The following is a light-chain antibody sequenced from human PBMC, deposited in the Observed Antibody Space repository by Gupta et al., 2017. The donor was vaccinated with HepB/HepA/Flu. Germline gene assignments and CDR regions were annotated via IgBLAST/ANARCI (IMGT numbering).Light chain of an antibody. CDR1: TGPVTSDLF. CDR2: DDH. Sequence: QAVVTQEPSLTVSPGGTVTLPCGSSTGPVTSDLFVYWFQQKPGQAPRTVIFDDHNSHSWTPARFSGSLVGGKAALTLSGAQPEDEADYDCYMSHNGVGVFGGGTKLTVL. J-gene: IGLJ2*01. V-gene: IGLV7-46*01. CDR3: YMSHNGVGV.